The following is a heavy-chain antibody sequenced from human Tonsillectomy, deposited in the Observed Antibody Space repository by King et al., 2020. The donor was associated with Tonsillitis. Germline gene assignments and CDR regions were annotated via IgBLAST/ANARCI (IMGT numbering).Heavy chain of an antibody. CDR2: ISSSGSSI. V-gene: IGHV3-11*01. Sequence: VQLVESGGGLVKPGGSLRLSCAASGFTFSDYYMSWIRQAPGKGLEWISYISSSGSSIFYADSVKGRFSISRDNAKNSLDLQMSGLGGDAPAVYYCAREWEYHDSSGFLRRYFDYWGRGXLVTVSS. D-gene: IGHD3-22*01. J-gene: IGHJ4*02. CDR3: AREWEYHDSSGFLRRYFDY. CDR1: GFTFSDYY.